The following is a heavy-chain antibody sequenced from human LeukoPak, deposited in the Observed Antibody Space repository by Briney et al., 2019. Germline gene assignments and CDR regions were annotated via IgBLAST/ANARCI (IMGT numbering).Heavy chain of an antibody. CDR3: ARDNGEWRLNWFDH. D-gene: IGHD2-8*01. Sequence: GGSLRLSCAASGFTFTSYGMHWVRQAPGKGLDWVALIWDDGNNKYYADSVKGRFTISRDNSKNTLYLQMNSLRAEDTAVYYCARDNGEWRLNWFDHWGQGTQVTVSS. V-gene: IGHV3-33*01. J-gene: IGHJ5*02. CDR1: GFTFTSYG. CDR2: IWDDGNNK.